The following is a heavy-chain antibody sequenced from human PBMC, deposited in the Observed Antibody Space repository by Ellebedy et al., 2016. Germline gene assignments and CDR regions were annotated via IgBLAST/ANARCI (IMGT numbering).Heavy chain of an antibody. CDR3: ARGGSGTDWYFDL. V-gene: IGHV1-46*01. D-gene: IGHD6-13*01. Sequence: ASVKVSCKASGYTFTSYYMHWVRQAPGQGLEWMGIINPSGGSTSNAQKIQGRVTMTRDTSTSTVYMELTSLRSEDTAVYYCARGGSGTDWYFDLWGRGTLVTGSS. CDR1: GYTFTSYY. J-gene: IGHJ2*01. CDR2: INPSGGST.